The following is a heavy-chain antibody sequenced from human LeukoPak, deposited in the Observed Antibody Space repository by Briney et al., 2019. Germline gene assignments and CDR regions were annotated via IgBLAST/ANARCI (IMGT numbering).Heavy chain of an antibody. J-gene: IGHJ4*02. V-gene: IGHV3-74*01. CDR2: INSDGSST. CDR3: AVTYYYASSADY. D-gene: IGHD3-22*01. Sequence: GGSLRLSCAASGFTFSSYWMHWVRQAPGKGLVWVSRINSDGSSTSYADSVKGRFTISRDNAKNTLYLQMNSLRAEDTAVYYCAVTYYYASSADYWGQGTLVTVSS. CDR1: GFTFSSYW.